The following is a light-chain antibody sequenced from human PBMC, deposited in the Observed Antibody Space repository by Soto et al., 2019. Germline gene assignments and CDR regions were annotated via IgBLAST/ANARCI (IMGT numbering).Light chain of an antibody. CDR2: GAS. CDR3: QQYDTSPYT. Sequence: EVVLTQSPGTLSLSPGERASLSCRASHSIHSSFLAWYQQKPGQAPRHLIYGASSRATDIPDRFSGGGSGPDFTLPVSRLEPEGFAVYYCQQYDTSPYTFGQGTKLEI. J-gene: IGKJ2*01. V-gene: IGKV3-20*01. CDR1: HSIHSSF.